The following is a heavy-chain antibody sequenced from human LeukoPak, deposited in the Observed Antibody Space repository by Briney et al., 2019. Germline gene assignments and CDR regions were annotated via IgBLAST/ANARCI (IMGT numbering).Heavy chain of an antibody. J-gene: IGHJ4*02. Sequence: TSETLSLTCTVSGGSISSSSYYWGWIRQPPGKGLEWIGSIYYSGSTYYNPSLKSRVTISVDTSKNQFSLKLSSVTAADTAVYYCARGPDYYDSSGYYSFDHWGQGTLDTVSS. CDR2: IYYSGST. V-gene: IGHV4-39*07. CDR3: ARGPDYYDSSGYYSFDH. CDR1: GGSISSSSYY. D-gene: IGHD3-22*01.